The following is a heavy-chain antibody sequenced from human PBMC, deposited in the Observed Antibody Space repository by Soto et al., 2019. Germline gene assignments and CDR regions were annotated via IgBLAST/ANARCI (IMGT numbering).Heavy chain of an antibody. D-gene: IGHD3-10*01. V-gene: IGHV3-53*01. CDR3: ARVMDYGSGSPVDY. CDR2: IYSGGST. J-gene: IGHJ4*02. CDR1: GFTVSSNY. Sequence: GGSLRLSCAASGFTVSSNYMSWVRQAPGKGLEWVSVIYSGGSTYYADSVKGRFTISRDNSKNTLYLQMNSLRAEDTAVYYCARVMDYGSGSPVDYWGQGTLVTVSS.